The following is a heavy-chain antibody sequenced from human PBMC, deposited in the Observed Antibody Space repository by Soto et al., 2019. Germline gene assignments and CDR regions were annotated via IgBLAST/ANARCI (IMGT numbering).Heavy chain of an antibody. J-gene: IGHJ6*02. CDR1: GFTFSNAW. CDR2: IKSKTDGGTT. CDR3: VKPVYFGEFGEIGGGYYYYGMDV. V-gene: IGHV3-15*07. Sequence: GGSLRLSCAASGFTFSNAWINWVRQAPGKGLEWVGRIKSKTDGGTTDYAEPVKGRFAISRDDSNNMVYLQMSSLRAEDTAVYYCVKPVYFGEFGEIGGGYYYYGMDVWGQGTTVTVSS. D-gene: IGHD3-10*01.